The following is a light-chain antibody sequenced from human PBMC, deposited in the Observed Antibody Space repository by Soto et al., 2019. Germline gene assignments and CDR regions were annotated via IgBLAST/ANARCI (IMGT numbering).Light chain of an antibody. CDR2: EVS. CDR1: SSDVGGYNY. Sequence: QSVLTQPASVSGPPGQSITISCTGTSSDVGGYNYVSWYQQHPDTAPKLMIYEVSNRPSGVSNRFSGSKSGNTASLTISGLQAEDEADYYCSSYTSSSSVVFGGGTKLTVL. CDR3: SSYTSSSSVV. V-gene: IGLV2-14*01. J-gene: IGLJ2*01.